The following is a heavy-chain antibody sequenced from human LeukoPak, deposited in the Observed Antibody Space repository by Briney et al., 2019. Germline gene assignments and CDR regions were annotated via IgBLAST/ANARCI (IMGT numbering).Heavy chain of an antibody. J-gene: IGHJ5*02. CDR1: GGSISSYY. Sequence: SETLSLTCTVSGGSISSYYWSWIRQPAGKGLEWIGRIYTSGSTNYNPSLKSRVTMSVDTSKNQFSLKLSSVTAADTAVYYCARDEALTFANEGVGFDPWGQGTLVTVSS. CDR3: ARDEALTFANEGVGFDP. V-gene: IGHV4-4*07. D-gene: IGHD3-16*01. CDR2: IYTSGST.